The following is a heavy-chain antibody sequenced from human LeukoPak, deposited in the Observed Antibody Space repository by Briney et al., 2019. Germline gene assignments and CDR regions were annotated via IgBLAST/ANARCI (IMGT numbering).Heavy chain of an antibody. J-gene: IGHJ4*02. CDR3: AKDAASGNSMWDHFDC. CDR1: GFTFNIYS. V-gene: IGHV3-23*02. D-gene: IGHD1-26*01. Sequence: GSLRLSCCASGFTFNIYSMRWVRQAPRKGLEGGAGVGGGPEIHYEDSVKGRFTASREDSKNTVYLHMSSLRAEDTAKYFCAKDAASGNSMWDHFDCWGQGTLVTVST. CDR2: VGGGPEI.